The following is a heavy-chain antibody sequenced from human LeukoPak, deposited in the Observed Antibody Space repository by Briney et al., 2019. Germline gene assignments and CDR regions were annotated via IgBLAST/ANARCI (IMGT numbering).Heavy chain of an antibody. CDR1: GFIVSNNY. Sequence: GGSLRLSCEASGFIVSNNYMSWVRQAPGKGLEWVSVIYTGGSTYYADSVKDRFTISRGNSKNTLYLQMNSLRAEDTAVYYCARDDILTAYSPWGQGTLVTVSS. J-gene: IGHJ5*02. D-gene: IGHD3-9*01. CDR2: IYTGGST. CDR3: ARDDILTAYSP. V-gene: IGHV3-66*01.